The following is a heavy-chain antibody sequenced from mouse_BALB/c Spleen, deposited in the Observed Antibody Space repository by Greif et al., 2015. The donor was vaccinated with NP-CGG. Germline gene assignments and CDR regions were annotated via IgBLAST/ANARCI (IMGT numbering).Heavy chain of an antibody. V-gene: IGHV2-9*02. CDR2: IWAGGST. Sequence: VMLVESGPGLVAPSQSLSITCTVSGFSLTSYGVHWVRQPPGKGLEWLGVIWAGGSTNYNSALMSRLSISKDNSKSQVFLKMNSLQTDDTAMYYCARDHYRYDWFAYWGQGTLVTVSA. CDR1: GFSLTSYG. D-gene: IGHD2-14*01. J-gene: IGHJ3*01. CDR3: ARDHYRYDWFAY.